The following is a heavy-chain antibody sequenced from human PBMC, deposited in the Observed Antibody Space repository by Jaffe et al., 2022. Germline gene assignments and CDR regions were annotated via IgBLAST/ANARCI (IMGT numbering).Heavy chain of an antibody. J-gene: IGHJ6*03. CDR2: IGTAGDT. Sequence: EVQLVESGGGLVQPGGSLRLSCAASGFTFSSYDMHWVRQATGKGLEWVSAIGTAGDTYYPGSVKGRFTISRENAKNSLYLQMNSLRAGDTAVYYCARGRMDYYGSGYYYYMDVWGKGTTVTVSS. V-gene: IGHV3-13*01. CDR1: GFTFSSYD. CDR3: ARGRMDYYGSGYYYYMDV. D-gene: IGHD3-10*01.